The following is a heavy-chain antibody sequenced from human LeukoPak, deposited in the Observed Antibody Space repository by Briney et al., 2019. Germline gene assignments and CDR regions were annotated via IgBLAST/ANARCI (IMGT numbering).Heavy chain of an antibody. CDR2: IDWNSGAI. J-gene: IGHJ4*02. CDR1: GFTFDDYG. CDR3: VKDRAANLYGSGAFEY. D-gene: IGHD3-10*01. Sequence: GRSLRLSCAASGFTFDDYGIHWVRQAPGKGLEWVSGIDWNSGAIGYADSVKGRFTISRDNAKNSLYLQMNSLRAEDTALYYCVKDRAANLYGSGAFEYWGQGTLVNVSS. V-gene: IGHV3-9*01.